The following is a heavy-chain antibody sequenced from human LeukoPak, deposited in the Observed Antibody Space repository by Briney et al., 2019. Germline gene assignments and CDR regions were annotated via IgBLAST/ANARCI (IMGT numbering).Heavy chain of an antibody. J-gene: IGHJ4*02. CDR1: GGSIRDLT. Sequence: GGSLRLSCSASGGSIRDLTMHWVRHAPGKGLEYVSVVNVDGGSTHYGDPVKGRFTVSRDNSKNAVYLQMSSLRSEDTAVYYCVRDLWGFDYWGQGTLVTVSS. V-gene: IGHV3-64D*09. CDR2: VNVDGGST. CDR3: VRDLWGFDY. D-gene: IGHD7-27*01.